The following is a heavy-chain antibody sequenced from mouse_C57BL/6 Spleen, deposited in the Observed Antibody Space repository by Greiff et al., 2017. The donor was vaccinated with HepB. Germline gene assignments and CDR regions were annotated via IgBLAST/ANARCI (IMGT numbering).Heavy chain of an antibody. CDR3: AKKRSSYVLYAMDY. CDR1: GFSLTSYG. CDR2: IWRGGSR. J-gene: IGHJ4*01. D-gene: IGHD1-1*01. V-gene: IGHV2-5*01. Sequence: VQLQQSGPGLVQPSQSLSITCTVSGFSLTSYGVHWVRQSPGKGLEWLGVIWRGGSRDYNAAFMSNLSITKDNSNSQVFFKMNSLHADDTAIYYCAKKRSSYVLYAMDYWGQGTSVTVSS.